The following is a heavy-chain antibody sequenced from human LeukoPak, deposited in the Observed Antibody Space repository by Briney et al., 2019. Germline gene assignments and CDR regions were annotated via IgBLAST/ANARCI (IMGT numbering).Heavy chain of an antibody. J-gene: IGHJ4*02. Sequence: ETLSLTCTVSGGSITSYYWSWIRQPPGKGLEWIGYIYYSGSTNYNPSLKSRVTISVDTSKNQFSLKLSSVTAADTAVYYCARDLGAGSLGYWGQGTLVTVSS. CDR1: GGSITSYY. D-gene: IGHD3-16*01. CDR2: IYYSGST. V-gene: IGHV4-59*12. CDR3: ARDLGAGSLGY.